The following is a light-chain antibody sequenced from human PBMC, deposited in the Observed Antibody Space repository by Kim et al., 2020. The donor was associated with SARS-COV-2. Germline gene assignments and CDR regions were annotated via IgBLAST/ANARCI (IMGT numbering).Light chain of an antibody. J-gene: IGLJ3*02. V-gene: IGLV7-43*01. CDR2: RTS. Sequence: PAAPFTLTCAPSAGAVTSGYYPNWFPQKPGQAPRALISRTSNKHSWTPARFSGALLGGKAALTLSGVQPEDEAGYYCLLYYGGARVFGGGTQLTVL. CDR1: AGAVTSGYY. CDR3: LLYYGGARV.